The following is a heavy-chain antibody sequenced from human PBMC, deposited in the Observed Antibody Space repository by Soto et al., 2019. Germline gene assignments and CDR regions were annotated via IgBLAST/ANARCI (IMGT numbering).Heavy chain of an antibody. V-gene: IGHV4-34*01. D-gene: IGHD3-10*01. CDR3: ARGGGMVRGGKTGRFDY. J-gene: IGHJ4*02. CDR2: INHSGST. CDR1: GGSFSGYY. Sequence: SETLSLTCAVYGGSFSGYYWSWIRQPPGKGLEWIGEINHSGSTNYNPSLKSRVTISVDTSKNQFSLKLSSVTAADTAVYYCARGGGMVRGGKTGRFDYWGQGTLVTVSS.